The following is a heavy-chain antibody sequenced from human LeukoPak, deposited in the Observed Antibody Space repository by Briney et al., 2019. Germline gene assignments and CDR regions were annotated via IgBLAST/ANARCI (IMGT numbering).Heavy chain of an antibody. V-gene: IGHV3-30-3*01. J-gene: IGHJ4*02. CDR3: ARVWGKAVAGTIDY. CDR1: GFTFSSYA. Sequence: GGSLRLSCAASGFTFSSYAMHWVRQAPGKGLEWVAVISYDGSNKYYADSVKGRFTISRDNSKNTLYLQMNSLRAEDTAVYYCARVWGKAVAGTIDYWGQGTLVTVSS. D-gene: IGHD6-19*01. CDR2: ISYDGSNK.